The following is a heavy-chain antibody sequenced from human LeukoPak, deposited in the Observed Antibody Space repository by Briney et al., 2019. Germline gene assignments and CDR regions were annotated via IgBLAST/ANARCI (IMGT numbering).Heavy chain of an antibody. Sequence: KTSETLSLTCTVSGGFVSSGSYYWSWIRQPPGKGLEWIGYIYYSGSTNYNPSLRCRVTISIDTSKNQFSLNLTSVTAADTAVYYCARGMGYSYGLYYFDYWGQGTPVTVSS. D-gene: IGHD5-18*01. V-gene: IGHV4-61*01. CDR3: ARGMGYSYGLYYFDY. CDR2: IYYSGST. CDR1: GGFVSSGSYY. J-gene: IGHJ4*02.